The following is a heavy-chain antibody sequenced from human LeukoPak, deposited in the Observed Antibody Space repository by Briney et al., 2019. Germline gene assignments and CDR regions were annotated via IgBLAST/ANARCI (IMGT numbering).Heavy chain of an antibody. D-gene: IGHD4-23*01. V-gene: IGHV4-39*07. CDR2: IYYSGST. Sequence: SETLSLTCTVSGGSISSSSYYWGWIRQPPGKGLEWIGGIYYSGSTYYNPSLKSRVTISVDTSKNQFSLKLSSVTAADTAVYYCARVDGGNFNFDYWGQGTLVTVSS. CDR1: GGSISSSSYY. J-gene: IGHJ4*02. CDR3: ARVDGGNFNFDY.